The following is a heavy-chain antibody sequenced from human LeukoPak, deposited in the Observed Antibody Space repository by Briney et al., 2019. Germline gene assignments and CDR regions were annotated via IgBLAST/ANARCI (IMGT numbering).Heavy chain of an antibody. V-gene: IGHV4-39*01. Sequence: SETLSLTCTVSGDSLYYWGWIRQPPGKGLEWIGSVYSTGHTNYNLSLKSRVTMSIDTSKNQLSLKLTSVTAADTAVYYCASLYSGYDPPPYYYYGMDVWGQGTTVTVSS. CDR1: GDSLYY. CDR2: VYSTGHT. J-gene: IGHJ6*02. CDR3: ASLYSGYDPPPYYYYGMDV. D-gene: IGHD5-12*01.